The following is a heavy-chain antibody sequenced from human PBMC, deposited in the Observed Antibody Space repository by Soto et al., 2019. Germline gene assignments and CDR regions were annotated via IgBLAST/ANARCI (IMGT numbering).Heavy chain of an antibody. Sequence: PSETLSLTCTVSGGSISSSSYYWGWIRQPPGKGLEWIGSIYYSGSTSYNPSLKSRVTISVDTSKNQFSLKLSSVTAADTAGYYCASPLWFGELSCWYYGMDVWGEGTTVTVSS. CDR3: ASPLWFGELSCWYYGMDV. V-gene: IGHV4-39*01. CDR1: GGSISSSSYY. J-gene: IGHJ6*04. D-gene: IGHD3-10*01. CDR2: IYYSGST.